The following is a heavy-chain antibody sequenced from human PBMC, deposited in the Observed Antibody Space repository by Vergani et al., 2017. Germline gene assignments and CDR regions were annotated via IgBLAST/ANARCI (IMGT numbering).Heavy chain of an antibody. CDR1: GDSISRSHYY. D-gene: IGHD3-10*01. V-gene: IGHV4-39*02. J-gene: IGHJ3*01. Sequence: QLQLQESGPGLVKPSETLSLSCRVSGDSISRSHYYRGFIRQPPGKGLEWIGSIPSSGSPYYNPTLKSRLAFSVDTSKNLFSLRLKSVTATDTGMSYCARPVGPSAIADGYHVWGQGTIVTVS. CDR3: ARPVGPSAIADGYHV. CDR2: IPSSGSP.